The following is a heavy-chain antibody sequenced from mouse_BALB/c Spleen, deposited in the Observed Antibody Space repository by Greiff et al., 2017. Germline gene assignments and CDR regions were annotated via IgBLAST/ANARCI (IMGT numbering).Heavy chain of an antibody. Sequence: QVQLKQSGAELVRPGTSVKVSCKASGYAFTNYLIEWVKQRPGQGLEWIGVINPGSGGTNYNEKFKGKATLTADKSSSTAYMQLSSLTSDDSAVYFCAREGTVGYFDFWGAGTTVTVSS. J-gene: IGHJ1*01. V-gene: IGHV1-54*01. D-gene: IGHD1-1*01. CDR2: INPGSGGT. CDR3: AREGTVGYFDF. CDR1: GYAFTNYL.